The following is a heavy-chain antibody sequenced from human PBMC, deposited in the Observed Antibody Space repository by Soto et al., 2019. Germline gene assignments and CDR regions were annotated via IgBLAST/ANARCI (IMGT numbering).Heavy chain of an antibody. J-gene: IGHJ6*02. CDR2: IYYSGST. CDR1: GGSISSGDYY. D-gene: IGHD2-2*01. V-gene: IGHV4-30-4*01. Sequence: SETLSLTCTVSGGSISSGDYYWSWIRQPPGKGLEWIGYIYYSGSTYYNPSLKSRVTISVDTSKNQFSLKLSSVTAADTAVYYCASTGCYVEGCREMDVWGQGTTVTVSS. CDR3: ASTGCYVEGCREMDV.